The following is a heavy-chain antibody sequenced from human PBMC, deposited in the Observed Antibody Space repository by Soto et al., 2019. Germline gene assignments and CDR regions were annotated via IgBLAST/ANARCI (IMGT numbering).Heavy chain of an antibody. J-gene: IGHJ4*02. V-gene: IGHV6-1*01. Sequence: SQTLSLTCDISGDSVSIYSGAWNWIRQSPSRGLEWLGRTYYRSKWYYDYAESVKSRIIISVDTSKNQFSLQLNSVTPEDAAVYYCANPAASEFDYWGQGTLVTVSS. CDR1: GDSVSIYSGA. CDR3: ANPAASEFDY. CDR2: TYYRSKWYY.